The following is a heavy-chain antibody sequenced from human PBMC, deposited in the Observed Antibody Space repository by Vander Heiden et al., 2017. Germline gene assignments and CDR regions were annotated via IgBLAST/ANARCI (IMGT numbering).Heavy chain of an antibody. CDR3: AKDRKSSGYYSSDY. CDR1: GGTFSSYA. CDR2: IVPSFGTT. Sequence: QVQLVQSGAEMMKPGSSVKVSCKASGGTFSSYAVNWVRQAPGQGLEWMGGIVPSFGTTNYAQQFQGRVTITADKSTSTAYMELSSLRSEDTAVYYCAKDRKSSGYYSSDYWGQGTLVTVSS. J-gene: IGHJ4*01. V-gene: IGHV1-69*06. D-gene: IGHD3-22*01.